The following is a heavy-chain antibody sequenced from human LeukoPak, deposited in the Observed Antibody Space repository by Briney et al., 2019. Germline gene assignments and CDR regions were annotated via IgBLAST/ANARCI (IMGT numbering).Heavy chain of an antibody. CDR3: AKGHGEGYYDSSGRYYYYYYGMDV. CDR1: GFTFSRLA. Sequence: GGSLRLSCAASGFTFSRLAMTWVRQAPGKGLEWVSTISASGPYYADAVRGRFTISRDNAKNSLYLQMNSLRAEDTALYYCAKGHGEGYYDSSGRYYYYYYGMDVWGQGTTVTVSS. V-gene: IGHV3-23*01. D-gene: IGHD3-22*01. CDR2: ISASGP. J-gene: IGHJ6*02.